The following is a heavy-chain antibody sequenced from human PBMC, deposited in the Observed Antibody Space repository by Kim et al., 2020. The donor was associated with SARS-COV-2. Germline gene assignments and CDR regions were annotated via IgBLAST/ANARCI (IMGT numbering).Heavy chain of an antibody. CDR2: IKQDGSEK. V-gene: IGHV3-7*03. J-gene: IGHJ4*02. CDR1: GFTFSSYW. CDR3: ARSLDSSGYYYDY. Sequence: GGSLRLSCAASGFTFSSYWMSWVRQAPGKGLELVANIKQDGSEKYYVDSVKGRFTISRDNAKNSLYLQMNSLRAEDTAVYYCARSLDSSGYYYDYWGQGTLVTVSS. D-gene: IGHD3-22*01.